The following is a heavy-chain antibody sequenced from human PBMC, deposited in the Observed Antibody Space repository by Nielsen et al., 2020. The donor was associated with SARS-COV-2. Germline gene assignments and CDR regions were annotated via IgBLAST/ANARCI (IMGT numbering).Heavy chain of an antibody. J-gene: IGHJ4*02. CDR1: GFIFSDYA. CDR3: ARAYRSDFDF. CDR2: IKTSGGTT. V-gene: IGHV3-23*01. D-gene: IGHD6-19*01. Sequence: GESLKISCAASGFIFSDYAMAWVRQAPGKGLEWVSVIKTSGGTTYYADSVKGRCTISRDNSKNTLYLQMNSLRVEDTAVYYCARAYRSDFDFWGQGALVTVSS.